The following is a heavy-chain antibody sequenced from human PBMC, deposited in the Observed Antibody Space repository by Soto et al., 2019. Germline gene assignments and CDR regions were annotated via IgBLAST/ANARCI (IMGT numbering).Heavy chain of an antibody. J-gene: IGHJ4*02. CDR3: ARGVTTVTTFDY. V-gene: IGHV4-59*05. CDR1: GGSISSYY. CDR2: IYYSGST. D-gene: IGHD4-17*01. Sequence: SETLSLTCTVSGGSISSYYWSWIRQPPGKGLEWIGSIYYSGSTYYNPSLKSRVTISVDTSKNQFSLKLSSVTAADTAVYYCARGVTTVTTFDYWGQGTLVTVSS.